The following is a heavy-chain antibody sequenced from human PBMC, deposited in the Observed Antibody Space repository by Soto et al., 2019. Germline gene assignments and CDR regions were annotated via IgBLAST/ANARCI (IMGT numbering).Heavy chain of an antibody. Sequence: PSDTLCVTCTVSGASISGFYWSWIRKSAGKGLEWIGRIYATGTTDYNASLKSRVMMSVDTSKKQFSLKLRSVTAADTAVYYCVSYGTKPFRDGFD. J-gene: IGHJ5*02. CDR2: IYATGTT. CDR1: GASISGFY. V-gene: IGHV4-4*07. CDR3: VSYGTKPFRDGFD. D-gene: IGHD1-1*01.